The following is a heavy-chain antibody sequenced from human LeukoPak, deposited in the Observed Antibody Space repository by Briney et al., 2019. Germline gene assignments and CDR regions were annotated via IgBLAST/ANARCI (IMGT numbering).Heavy chain of an antibody. V-gene: IGHV3-30*03. Sequence: TGRSLRLSCAASGFTFSSYGMHWVRQAPGKGLEWVAVISYDGSNKYYADSVKGRFTISRDNSKNTLYLQMNSLRAEDTAVYYCATSIVVVVAATRDYWGQGTLVTVSS. CDR1: GFTFSSYG. J-gene: IGHJ4*02. CDR2: ISYDGSNK. D-gene: IGHD2-15*01. CDR3: ATSIVVVVAATRDY.